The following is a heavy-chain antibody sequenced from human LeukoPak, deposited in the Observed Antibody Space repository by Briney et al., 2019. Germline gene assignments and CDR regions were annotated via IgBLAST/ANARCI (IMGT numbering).Heavy chain of an antibody. D-gene: IGHD4-17*01. Sequence: GGSLRLSCAASGYTFSSYEMNWVRQAPGKGLEWVSYISSSGGTIYYADSVKGRFTISRDNAKNSLYLQMNSLRAEDAAVYYCARDPVLDYWGQGTLVTVSS. J-gene: IGHJ4*02. V-gene: IGHV3-48*03. CDR2: ISSSGGTI. CDR3: ARDPVLDY. CDR1: GYTFSSYE.